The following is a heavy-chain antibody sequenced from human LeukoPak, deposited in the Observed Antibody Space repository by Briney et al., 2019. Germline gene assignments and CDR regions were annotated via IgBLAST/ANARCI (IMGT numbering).Heavy chain of an antibody. D-gene: IGHD5-18*01. J-gene: IGHJ4*02. Sequence: ASVNVSCKASGGTFNIYGLNWVRQAPGQGLEWMGGIVPIFGTADYAQKFQGRVTITADESTNTAYMGLNSLTSEDTAVYYCARGPDTAVVYSFFDYWGQGTLVTVSS. CDR1: GGTFNIYG. CDR3: ARGPDTAVVYSFFDY. CDR2: IVPIFGTA. V-gene: IGHV1-69*01.